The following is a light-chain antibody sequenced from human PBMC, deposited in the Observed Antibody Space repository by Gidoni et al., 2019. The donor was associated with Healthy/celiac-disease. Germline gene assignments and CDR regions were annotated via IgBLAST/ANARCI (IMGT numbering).Light chain of an antibody. Sequence: AIRMTHSPSSFPASTGDRVTITCRASQGISSYLAWYQQKPGKAPKLLIYAASTLQSGVPSRFSGSGSGTDFTLTISCLQSEDFATYYCQQYYSYPRLTFGGGTKVEIK. J-gene: IGKJ4*01. CDR2: AAS. CDR3: QQYYSYPRLT. V-gene: IGKV1-8*01. CDR1: QGISSY.